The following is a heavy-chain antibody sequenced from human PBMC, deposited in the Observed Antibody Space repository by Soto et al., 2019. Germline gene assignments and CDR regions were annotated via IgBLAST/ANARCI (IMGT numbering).Heavy chain of an antibody. J-gene: IGHJ4*02. CDR3: ARVAYYDFWSGYPPKYYFDY. Sequence: SETLSLTCTVSGGSISSYYWSWIRQPPGKGLEWIGYIYYSGSTNYNPSLKSRVTISVDTSKNQFSLKLSSVTAADTAVYYCARVAYYDFWSGYPPKYYFDYWGQGTLVTVS. CDR1: GGSISSYY. CDR2: IYYSGST. V-gene: IGHV4-59*01. D-gene: IGHD3-3*01.